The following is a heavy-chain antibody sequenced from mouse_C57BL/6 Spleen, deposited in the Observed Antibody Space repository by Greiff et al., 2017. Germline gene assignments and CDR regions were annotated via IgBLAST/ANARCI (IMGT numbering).Heavy chain of an antibody. CDR1: GYTFTSYW. Sequence: QVQLQQPGAELVKPGASVKLSCKASGYTFTSYWMHWVKQRPGRGLEWIGRIAPNSGGTQYNEKFKSKATLTVDKPSSTAYMQLSSLTSEYSAGYYCERYDYDDYYAMDYWCKGTSVTVSS. V-gene: IGHV1-72*01. D-gene: IGHD2-4*01. J-gene: IGHJ4*01. CDR3: ERYDYDDYYAMDY. CDR2: IAPNSGGT.